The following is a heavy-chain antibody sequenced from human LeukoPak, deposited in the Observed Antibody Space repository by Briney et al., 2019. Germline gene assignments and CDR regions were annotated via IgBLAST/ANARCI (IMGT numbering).Heavy chain of an antibody. V-gene: IGHV3-21*01. D-gene: IGHD1-26*01. CDR3: ARDPTSSWETAFDI. CDR1: GFTFSSYS. CDR2: ISSSYNYI. J-gene: IGHJ3*02. Sequence: GGSLRLSCAASGFTFSSYSMNWVRQAPGKGLEWVSSISSSYNYIYYADSVKGRFTISRDDAKNSLYLQMNSLRAEDTAVYYCARDPTSSWETAFDIWGQGTMVTVS.